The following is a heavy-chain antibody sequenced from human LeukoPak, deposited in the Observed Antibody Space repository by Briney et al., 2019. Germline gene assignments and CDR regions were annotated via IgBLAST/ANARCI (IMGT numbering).Heavy chain of an antibody. CDR2: ISGSGGST. J-gene: IGHJ5*02. D-gene: IGHD1-20*01. Sequence: PGGSLRLTCAASGFTFSSYAMNWVRQAPGKGLDWVSTISGSGGSTYYADSVKGRFTISRDNSKNTLWLQMNSLRAEDTAVYYCAKDPELSGTDSWFDPWGQGTLVTVSS. CDR3: AKDPELSGTDSWFDP. CDR1: GFTFSSYA. V-gene: IGHV3-23*01.